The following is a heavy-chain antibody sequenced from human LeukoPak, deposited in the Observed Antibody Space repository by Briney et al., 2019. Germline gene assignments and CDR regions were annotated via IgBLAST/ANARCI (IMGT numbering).Heavy chain of an antibody. Sequence: SQTLSLTCAVSGGSISSGGYSWSWIRQPPGKGLEWIGYIYHSGSTYYNPSLKSRVTISVDTSKNQFSLKLSSVTAADTAVYYCARAPAPSNVDIVARDNWFDPWGQGTLVTVSS. CDR3: ARAPAPSNVDIVARDNWFDP. CDR1: GGSISSGGYS. V-gene: IGHV4-30-2*01. D-gene: IGHD5-12*01. J-gene: IGHJ5*02. CDR2: IYHSGST.